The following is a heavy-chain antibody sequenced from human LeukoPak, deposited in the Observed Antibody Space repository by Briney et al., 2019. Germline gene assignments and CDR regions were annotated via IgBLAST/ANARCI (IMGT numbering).Heavy chain of an antibody. D-gene: IGHD3-3*01. CDR2: VYYNGNT. Sequence: SETLSLTCIVSGDSVRASSYHWGWIRQSHGRGLEWIGDVYYNGNTYYNPSLERRVTIFLDKSKNQFSLQLSAVTAADTTVYYCARRWSGNHPYHFWGQGALVSVSS. CDR3: ARRWSGNHPYHF. V-gene: IGHV4-39*01. J-gene: IGHJ4*02. CDR1: GDSVRASSYH.